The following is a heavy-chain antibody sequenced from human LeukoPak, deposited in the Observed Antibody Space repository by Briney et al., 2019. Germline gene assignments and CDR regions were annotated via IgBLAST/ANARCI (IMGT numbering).Heavy chain of an antibody. Sequence: GGSLRLSCAASGFTFSSYSMNWVRQAPGKGREWVSSISSSSSYIYYADSVKGRFTISRDNAKTTLYLQMNSLRAEDTAVYYCARDSRYCSSTSCYQPGIDYWGQGTLVTVPS. CDR3: ARDSRYCSSTSCYQPGIDY. CDR2: ISSSSSYI. V-gene: IGHV3-21*01. D-gene: IGHD2-2*01. J-gene: IGHJ4*02. CDR1: GFTFSSYS.